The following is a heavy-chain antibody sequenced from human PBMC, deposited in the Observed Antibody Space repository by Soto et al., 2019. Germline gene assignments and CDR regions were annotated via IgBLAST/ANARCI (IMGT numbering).Heavy chain of an antibody. Sequence: GGSLRLSCAASGFTFSSYGMHWVRQAPGKGLEWVAVIWYDGSNKYYADSVKGRFTISRDNSKNTLYLQMNSLRAEDTAVYYCARDIGTEYYYYGMDVWGQGTTVTVSS. J-gene: IGHJ6*02. D-gene: IGHD1-1*01. CDR2: IWYDGSNK. CDR3: ARDIGTEYYYYGMDV. V-gene: IGHV3-33*01. CDR1: GFTFSSYG.